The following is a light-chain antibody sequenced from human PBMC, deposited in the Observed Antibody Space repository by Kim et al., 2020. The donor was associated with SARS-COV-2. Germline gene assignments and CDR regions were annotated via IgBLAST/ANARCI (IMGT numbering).Light chain of an antibody. Sequence: SYELTQPPSVSVTPGKTARITCGGSNIGTKSVQWYQQKPGQAPALVIYYDSDRPSGIPERFSGSNSGDTATLTITRVEAGDEADYFCQVWDSSSHHWVFGGGTKGTVL. CDR3: QVWDSSSHHWV. V-gene: IGLV3-21*04. J-gene: IGLJ3*02. CDR1: NIGTKS. CDR2: YDS.